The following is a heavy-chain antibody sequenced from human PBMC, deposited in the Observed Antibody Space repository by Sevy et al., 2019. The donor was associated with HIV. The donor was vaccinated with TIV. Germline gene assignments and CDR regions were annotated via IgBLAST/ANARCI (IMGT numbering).Heavy chain of an antibody. CDR3: ARDRRDYVWGSYRYTLSAFDAFDI. CDR2: TYYRSKWSN. CDR1: GDSVSSNSAA. V-gene: IGHV6-1*01. Sequence: SQTLSLTCAISGDSVSSNSAAWNWIRQSPSRGLEWLGRTYYRSKWSNDYAVSVKSRITINPETSKNQFSLQLNSVTPEDTAVYYCARDRRDYVWGSYRYTLSAFDAFDIWGQGTMVTASS. D-gene: IGHD3-16*02. J-gene: IGHJ3*02.